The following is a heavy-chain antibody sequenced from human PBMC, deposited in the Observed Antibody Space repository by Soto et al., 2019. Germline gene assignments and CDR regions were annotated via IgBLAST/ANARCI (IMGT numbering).Heavy chain of an antibody. D-gene: IGHD4-17*01. CDR1: GFTFSSYG. J-gene: IGHJ3*02. CDR3: ANPQMTTVTNDAFDI. Sequence: GGSLRLSCAASGFTFSSYGMHWVRQAPGKGLEWVAVISYDGSNKYYADSVKGRFTISRDNSKNTLYLQMNSLRAEDTAVYYCANPQMTTVTNDAFDIWGQGTMVTVSS. CDR2: ISYDGSNK. V-gene: IGHV3-30*18.